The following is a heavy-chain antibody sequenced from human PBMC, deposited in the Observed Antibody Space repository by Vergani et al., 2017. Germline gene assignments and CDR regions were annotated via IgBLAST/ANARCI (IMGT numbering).Heavy chain of an antibody. CDR2: ISSSSSYI. V-gene: IGHV3-21*01. Sequence: EVQLVESGGGLVKPGGSLRLSCAASGFTFSSYSMNWVRQAPGKGLEWVSSISSSSSYIYYADSVKGRFTISRDNAKISQYLQMNSLRAEDTAVYYCAGDLSRSSSWYPSRENDYWGQGTLVTVSS. CDR1: GFTFSSYS. D-gene: IGHD6-13*01. CDR3: AGDLSRSSSWYPSRENDY. J-gene: IGHJ4*02.